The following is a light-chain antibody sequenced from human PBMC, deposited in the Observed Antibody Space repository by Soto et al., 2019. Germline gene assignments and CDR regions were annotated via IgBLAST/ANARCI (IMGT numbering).Light chain of an antibody. J-gene: IGKJ1*01. Sequence: ETVLTQSPGTLSLSPGERVTLSNRASQSVSSNLAWYQQKPGQAPRLLIYGASTRATGIPARFSGSWSGTEFTLTISSLEPEDFAVYYCQQRSNWPGTFGQGTKVDIK. CDR2: GAS. CDR1: QSVSSN. CDR3: QQRSNWPGT. V-gene: IGKV3-11*01.